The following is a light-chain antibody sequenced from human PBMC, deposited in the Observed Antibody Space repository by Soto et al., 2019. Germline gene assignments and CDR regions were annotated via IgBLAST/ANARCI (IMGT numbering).Light chain of an antibody. CDR1: QSISAW. V-gene: IGKV1-5*03. CDR2: KAS. CDR3: KQYNSDSRT. J-gene: IGKJ1*01. Sequence: DIQMTQSPSTLSASVGDRVTITCRASQSISAWLAWYQQKPGKAPKLLIYKASSLESGLPSRFSGSGSGTEFTLTIRSLQPDDFATYNCKQYNSDSRTFGQGTKVEIK.